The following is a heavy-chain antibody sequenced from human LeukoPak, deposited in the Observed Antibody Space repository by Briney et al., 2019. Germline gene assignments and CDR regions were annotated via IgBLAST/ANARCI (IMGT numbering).Heavy chain of an antibody. D-gene: IGHD6-13*01. Sequence: RGSRSPASAVSGFSSSSYSVSWVSQAPGKGLEWVSAITGSGGSRYYADSVKGRFTISRDNSKNTLYLQMNSLRAEDTAVYYCAKDLGETGVTVAAGGCYFDYWGQGTLVTVSS. V-gene: IGHV3-23*01. CDR2: ITGSGGSR. CDR1: GFSSSSYS. CDR3: AKDLGETGVTVAAGGCYFDY. J-gene: IGHJ4*02.